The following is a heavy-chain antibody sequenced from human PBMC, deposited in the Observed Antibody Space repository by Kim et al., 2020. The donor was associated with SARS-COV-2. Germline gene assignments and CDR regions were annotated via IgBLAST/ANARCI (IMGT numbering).Heavy chain of an antibody. CDR1: GYTFTGYY. J-gene: IGHJ4*02. V-gene: IGHV1-2*02. D-gene: IGHD3-16*01. CDR2: INPNSGGT. Sequence: ASVKVSCKASGYTFTGYYIYWVRQAPGQGLEWMGWINPNSGGTNYAQKFQDRVTMTRDTSISTTYMELSRLRSDDTAVYYCARDKFAYGGKSVHVYWGQG. CDR3: ARDKFAYGGKSVHVY.